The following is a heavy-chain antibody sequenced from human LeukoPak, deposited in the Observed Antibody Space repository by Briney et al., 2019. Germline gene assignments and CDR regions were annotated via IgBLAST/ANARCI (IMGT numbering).Heavy chain of an antibody. D-gene: IGHD1-26*01. CDR2: IYSGGST. V-gene: IGHV3-66*01. CDR1: GFTVSSNY. CDR3: ARGALSVGPVDY. J-gene: IGHJ4*02. Sequence: GGSLRLSCAASGFTVSSNYMSWVRQAPGKGLEWVSVIYSGGSTYYADSVKGRFTISRDNSKNTLYLQMNSPRAEDTAVYYCARGALSVGPVDYWGQGTLVTVSS.